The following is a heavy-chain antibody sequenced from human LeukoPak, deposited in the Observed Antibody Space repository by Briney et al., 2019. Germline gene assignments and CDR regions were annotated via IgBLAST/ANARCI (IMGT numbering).Heavy chain of an antibody. Sequence: SETLSLTCTVSGGSISSYYWSWIRQPPGKGLEWIGYISYSGNTNYNPSLKSRVTISVDTSKNQFSLKLTSVTAADTAVYYCARLNGGTLGYWGQGTLVAVSS. J-gene: IGHJ4*02. CDR1: GGSISSYY. V-gene: IGHV4-59*01. CDR3: ARLNGGTLGY. D-gene: IGHD3-16*01. CDR2: ISYSGNT.